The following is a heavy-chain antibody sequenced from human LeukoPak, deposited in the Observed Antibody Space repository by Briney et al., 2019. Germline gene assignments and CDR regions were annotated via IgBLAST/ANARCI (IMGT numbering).Heavy chain of an antibody. CDR2: MYYSGST. V-gene: IGHV4-59*08. D-gene: IGHD3-22*01. CDR3: ARHFTYYYDSSGYPRDAFDI. J-gene: IGHJ3*02. Sequence: SETLSPTCTVSAGSISGYYWSCIRQSPGKGLVWIGYMYYSGSTNYNPSLKSRVTMSVDMSKNQFSLKLSSVTAADTALYYCARHFTYYYDSSGYPRDAFDIWGQGTMVTVSS. CDR1: AGSISGYY.